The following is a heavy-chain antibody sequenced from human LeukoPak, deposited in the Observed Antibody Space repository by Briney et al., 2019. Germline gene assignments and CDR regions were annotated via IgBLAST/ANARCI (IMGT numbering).Heavy chain of an antibody. V-gene: IGHV3-48*02. CDR1: GFTFSSYS. J-gene: IGHJ4*02. D-gene: IGHD1-26*01. CDR2: ITSSSDTI. CDR3: ARDPFSIVGATPGY. Sequence: PGGSLRLPCAASGFTFSSYSMNWVRQAPGKGLEWVSYITSSSDTIYYADSVKGRFTISRDNANNSLFLQMNSLRDEDTAVYYCARDPFSIVGATPGYWGQGTLVTVSS.